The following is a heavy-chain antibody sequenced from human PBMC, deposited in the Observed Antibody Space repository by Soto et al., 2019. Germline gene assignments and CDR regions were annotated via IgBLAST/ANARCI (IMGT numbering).Heavy chain of an antibody. CDR2: VYVGGDT. V-gene: IGHV3-66*01. D-gene: IGHD2-15*01. J-gene: IGHJ4*02. Sequence: EVQLVESGGGLVQPGGSLRLSCAASGFTVSSSYMSWVRQAPGKGLEWVSVVYVGGDTYHADSVKGRFTISRDNSKNTLYLQMNSLRAEDTAVYYCTREVVAGDYWGQGTLVTVSS. CDR1: GFTVSSSY. CDR3: TREVVAGDY.